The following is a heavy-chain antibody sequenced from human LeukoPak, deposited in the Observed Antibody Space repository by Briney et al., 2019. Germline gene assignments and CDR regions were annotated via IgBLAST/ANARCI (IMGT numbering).Heavy chain of an antibody. CDR1: GGSISGYY. CDR3: ARVHYGSGGLSSWFDP. V-gene: IGHV4-59*08. J-gene: IGHJ5*02. D-gene: IGHD3-10*01. CDR2: ISYSGSV. Sequence: SETLSLTCTVSGGSISGYYWTWIRQLPGKGLEWIGYISYSGSVNYNPSLKTRVTMSLDTSRNQFSVNLKSVTAADTAMYYCARVHYGSGGLSSWFDPWGRGTRVTVSS.